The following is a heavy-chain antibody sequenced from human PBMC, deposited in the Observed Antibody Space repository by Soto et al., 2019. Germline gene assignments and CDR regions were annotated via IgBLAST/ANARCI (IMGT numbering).Heavy chain of an antibody. CDR3: ARLMYYDSSGYYRSYYYGMDV. J-gene: IGHJ6*02. Sequence: GESLKISCKGSGYSFTSYWISWVRQMPGKGLEWMGRIDPSDSYTNYSPSFQGHVTISADKSISTAYLQWSSLKASDTAMYYCARLMYYDSSGYYRSYYYGMDVWGQGTTVTVSS. V-gene: IGHV5-10-1*01. CDR1: GYSFTSYW. CDR2: IDPSDSYT. D-gene: IGHD3-22*01.